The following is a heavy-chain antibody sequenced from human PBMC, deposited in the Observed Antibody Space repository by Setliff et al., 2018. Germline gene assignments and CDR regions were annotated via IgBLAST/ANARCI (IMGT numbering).Heavy chain of an antibody. Sequence: SETLSLTCTVSGDSISSGYYYWTWIRQSAGKGLEWIGHFYTSGNTNYNPSLKSRVTISVDTSKNQFSLKLSSVTAADTAVYYCARAAGYSSSWYHYYYGMDVWGQGTTVTVS. CDR2: FYTSGNT. CDR3: ARAAGYSSSWYHYYYGMDV. D-gene: IGHD6-13*01. J-gene: IGHJ6*02. V-gene: IGHV4-61*09. CDR1: GDSISSGYYY.